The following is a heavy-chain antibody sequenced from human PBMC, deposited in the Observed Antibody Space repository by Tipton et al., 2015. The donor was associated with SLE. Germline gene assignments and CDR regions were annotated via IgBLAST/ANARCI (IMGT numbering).Heavy chain of an antibody. CDR1: GFTFSSNA. CDR2: IYSGGNT. V-gene: IGHV3-23*03. CDR3: ARETNYDHDY. J-gene: IGHJ4*02. D-gene: IGHD3-3*01. Sequence: GSLRLSCAASGFTFSSNAMSWVRQAPGKGLEWVSVIYSGGNTYYADSVKGRFTISRDDSKNTLFLQMNSLRAEDTGVYYCARETNYDHDYWGQGTLVTVSS.